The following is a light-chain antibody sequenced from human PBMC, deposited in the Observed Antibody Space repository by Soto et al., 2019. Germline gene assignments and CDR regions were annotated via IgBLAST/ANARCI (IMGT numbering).Light chain of an antibody. J-gene: IGLJ1*01. CDR2: DVS. CDR1: SSDVGDYNY. CDR3: RSYTSSSTRV. V-gene: IGLV2-14*01. Sequence: QSALTQPASVSGSPGQSITISCTGTSSDVGDYNYVSWYQQHPGKAPKLMIFDVSDRPSGVSNRFSGSKSGNTASLTISGLQAEDEADYYCRSYTSSSTRVFGTGTQHTVL.